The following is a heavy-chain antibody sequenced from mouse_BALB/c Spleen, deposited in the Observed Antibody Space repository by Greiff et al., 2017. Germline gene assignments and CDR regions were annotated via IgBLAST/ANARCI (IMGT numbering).Heavy chain of an antibody. CDR2: INPGSGGT. J-gene: IGHJ2*01. V-gene: IGHV1-54*01. Sequence: QVQLQQSGAELVRPGTSVKVSCKASGYAFTNYLIEWVKQRPGQGLEWIGVINPGSGGTNYNEKFKGKATLTADKSSSTAYMQLSSLTSDDSAVYFCATSTMINGNYFDYWGQGTTLTVSS. CDR3: ATSTMINGNYFDY. D-gene: IGHD2-4*01. CDR1: GYAFTNYL.